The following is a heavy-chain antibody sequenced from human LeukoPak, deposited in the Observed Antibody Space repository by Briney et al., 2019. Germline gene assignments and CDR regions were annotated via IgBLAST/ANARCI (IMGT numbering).Heavy chain of an antibody. CDR3: AGVMYYYHSSGSIAVYYFDY. J-gene: IGHJ4*02. Sequence: GGSLRLSCAASGFTFSSHWMHWVRQAPGKGLVWVSRINSDGSTTSYADFVKGRFTISRDNAKNTLYLQMNSLRAEDTAVYYCAGVMYYYHSSGSIAVYYFDYWGQGTLVTVSS. CDR1: GFTFSSHW. CDR2: INSDGSTT. V-gene: IGHV3-74*01. D-gene: IGHD3-22*01.